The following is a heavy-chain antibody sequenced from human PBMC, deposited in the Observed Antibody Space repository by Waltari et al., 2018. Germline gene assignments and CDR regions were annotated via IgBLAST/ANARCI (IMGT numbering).Heavy chain of an antibody. J-gene: IGHJ4*02. V-gene: IGHV1-2*02. Sequence: QVQLVRSGAEVQKHGASLRVSCKRCGDACTGDYMHWWRQAPGQGLEWLAWINPNSVDTNYAQKFQGRVTMTSDTSLSPAYMELSGLRSDDTAVYYCARLGSSGWYGRYLDYWGQGTLVTVSS. CDR2: INPNSVDT. D-gene: IGHD6-19*01. CDR1: GDACTGDY. CDR3: ARLGSSGWYGRYLDY.